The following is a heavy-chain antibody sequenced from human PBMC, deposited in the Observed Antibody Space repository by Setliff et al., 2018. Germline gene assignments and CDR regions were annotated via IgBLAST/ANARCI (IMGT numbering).Heavy chain of an antibody. J-gene: IGHJ5*02. CDR3: ARSRSNFWSGYFNWFDP. Sequence: GESLKLSCKGSGYSFTSYWIGWVRQMPGKGLEWMGIIYPGDSDTRYSPSFQGQVTISADKSISTAYLQWSSLKASDTAMYYCARSRSNFWSGYFNWFDPWGQGTLVTSPQ. CDR2: IYPGDSDT. CDR1: GYSFTSYW. V-gene: IGHV5-51*01. D-gene: IGHD3-3*01.